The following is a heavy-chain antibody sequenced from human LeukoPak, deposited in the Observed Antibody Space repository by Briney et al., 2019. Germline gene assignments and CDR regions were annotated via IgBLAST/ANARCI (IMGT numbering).Heavy chain of an antibody. CDR1: GFTFSSYG. J-gene: IGHJ5*02. V-gene: IGHV3-30*18. CDR3: AKDAIAGWSGNWFDP. D-gene: IGHD3/OR15-3a*01. CDR2: ISYDGSNK. Sequence: GGSLRLSCAASGFTFSSYGMHWVRQAPGKGLEWVALISYDGSNKYYADSVKGRFTISRDNSKNTMYLQMNSLRAEDTAVYYCAKDAIAGWSGNWFDPWGQGTLVTVSS.